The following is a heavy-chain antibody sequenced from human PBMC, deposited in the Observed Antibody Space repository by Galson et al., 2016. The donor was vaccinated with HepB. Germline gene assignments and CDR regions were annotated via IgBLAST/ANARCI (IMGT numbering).Heavy chain of an antibody. CDR3: AGDSGSRPGSGGFGY. D-gene: IGHD2-2*01. CDR2: IRASGGGT. J-gene: IGHJ4*02. CDR1: GFTSSSYA. V-gene: IGHV3-23*01. Sequence: SLRLSCAASGFTSSSYAMNWVRQAPGKGLEWVSSIRASGGGTTYADSVTGRFTISRDTSKNTLYLQMNRLRADDTAVYYCAGDSGSRPGSGGFGYWGQGTLVTVSS.